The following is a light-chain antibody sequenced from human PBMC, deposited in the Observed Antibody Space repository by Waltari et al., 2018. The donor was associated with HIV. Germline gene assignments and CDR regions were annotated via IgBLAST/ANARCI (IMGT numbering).Light chain of an antibody. CDR3: QSYDTRLSGSV. V-gene: IGLV1-40*01. CDR1: SSNLGARSHFH. J-gene: IGLJ3*02. Sequence: QSVLTQPPSVSGAPGQTVTISCTGSSSNLGARSHFHVHWYQQLQGTAPKLLSYVSSNRPSGFPDRFSGSKSGASASLAITGLQAEDEADYYCQSYDTRLSGSVFGGGTKLTVL. CDR2: VSS.